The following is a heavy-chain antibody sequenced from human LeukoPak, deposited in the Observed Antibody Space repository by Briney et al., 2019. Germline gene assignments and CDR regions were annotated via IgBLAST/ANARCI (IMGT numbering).Heavy chain of an antibody. CDR1: GFTFSSSW. D-gene: IGHD3-22*01. Sequence: GSLRLSCVASGFTFSSSWMSWVRQPPGKGLEWIGEINHSGSTYYNPSLKSRVTISVDSSKNQFSLKLTSVTAADTAVYYCATLGEYYDSSGYYYNWGQGTLSPSPQ. J-gene: IGHJ4*02. CDR2: INHSGST. CDR3: ATLGEYYDSSGYYYN. V-gene: IGHV4-34*08.